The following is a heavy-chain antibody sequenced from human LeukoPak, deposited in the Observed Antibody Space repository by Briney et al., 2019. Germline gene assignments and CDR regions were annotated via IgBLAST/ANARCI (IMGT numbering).Heavy chain of an antibody. V-gene: IGHV3-30*18. Sequence: GGSLRLSCAASGFTFSSYGMHWVRQAPGKGLEWVAVISYDGSNKYYADSVKGRFTIPRDNSKNTLYLQMNSLRAEDTAVYYCAKLFHSGVDYWGQGTLVTVSS. CDR2: ISYDGSNK. CDR1: GFTFSSYG. J-gene: IGHJ4*02. CDR3: AKLFHSGVDY. D-gene: IGHD3-10*01.